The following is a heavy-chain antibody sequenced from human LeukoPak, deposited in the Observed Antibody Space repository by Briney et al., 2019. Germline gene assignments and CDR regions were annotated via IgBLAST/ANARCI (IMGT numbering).Heavy chain of an antibody. CDR3: ARAEEWELPPKNY. Sequence: GGSLRLSCAASGFTFSSYSMNWVRQAPGKGLEWVSSISSSSSYIYYADSVKGRFTISRDNAKNSLYLQMNSLRAEDTAVYYCARAEEWELPPKNYWGQGTLVTVSS. V-gene: IGHV3-21*01. CDR2: ISSSSSYI. D-gene: IGHD1-26*01. CDR1: GFTFSSYS. J-gene: IGHJ4*02.